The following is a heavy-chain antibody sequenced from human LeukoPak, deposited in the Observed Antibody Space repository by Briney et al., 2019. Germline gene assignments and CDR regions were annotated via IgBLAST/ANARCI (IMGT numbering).Heavy chain of an antibody. CDR3: ARVAGNYARPNYHMDV. D-gene: IGHD4-11*01. Sequence: ASVKVSCKASGYTFTSYGISWVRQAPGQGLEWMGWISAYKGNTNYAQKLQGRVTMTTDTSTSTAYMELRSLRSDDTAVYYCARVAGNYARPNYHMDVWGKGTTVTVSS. J-gene: IGHJ6*03. V-gene: IGHV1-18*01. CDR2: ISAYKGNT. CDR1: GYTFTSYG.